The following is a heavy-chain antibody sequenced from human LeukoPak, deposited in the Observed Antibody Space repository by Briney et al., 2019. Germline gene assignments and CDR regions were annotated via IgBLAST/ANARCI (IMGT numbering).Heavy chain of an antibody. D-gene: IGHD2-2*02. CDR3: AREVDIVVPSAIDTEGALDI. J-gene: IGHJ3*02. V-gene: IGHV3-21*01. CDR2: ISSSSSYI. CDR1: GLTFSSYG. Sequence: GGSLRLSCAASGLTFSSYGMDWVRQDAGKGLEWVASISSSSSYIYYSDSVKGRFSLSTDNAKNSLYLQMNSLRAEDTAVYYCAREVDIVVPSAIDTEGALDIWGQGTMVTVSS.